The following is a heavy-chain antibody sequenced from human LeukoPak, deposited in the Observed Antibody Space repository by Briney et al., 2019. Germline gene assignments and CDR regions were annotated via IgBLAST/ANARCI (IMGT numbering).Heavy chain of an antibody. CDR3: ARRGDGYIAN. V-gene: IGHV1-46*03. Sequence: EASVKVSCKASGYTFTGYYIHWVRQAPGQGLEWMGIINPGGGSTTYAQKFQGRVTMTRDTSTNTVYMELSSLRSEDTAVYYCARRGDGYIANWGQGTLVTVSS. J-gene: IGHJ4*02. CDR2: INPGGGST. D-gene: IGHD5-24*01. CDR1: GYTFTGYY.